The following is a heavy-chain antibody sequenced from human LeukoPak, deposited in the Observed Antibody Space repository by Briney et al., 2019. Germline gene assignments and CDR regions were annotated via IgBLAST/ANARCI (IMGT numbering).Heavy chain of an antibody. CDR2: IYTSGST. CDR1: GGSISSGSYY. CDR3: ARDGSSGWYHRGFDP. D-gene: IGHD6-19*01. J-gene: IGHJ5*02. V-gene: IGHV4-61*02. Sequence: SETLSLTCTVSGGSISSGSYYWSWIRQPAGTGLEWIGRIYTSGSTNYNPSLKSRVTISVDTSKNQFSLKLSSVTAADTAVYYCARDGSSGWYHRGFDPWGQGTLVTVSS.